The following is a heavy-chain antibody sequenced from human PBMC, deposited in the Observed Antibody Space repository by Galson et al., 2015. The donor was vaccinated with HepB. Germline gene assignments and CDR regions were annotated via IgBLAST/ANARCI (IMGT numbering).Heavy chain of an antibody. Sequence: SLRLSCAASGFTFSSYGMHWVRQAPGKGLEWVAVISYDGSNKYYADSVKGRFTISRDNSKNTLYLQMNSLRAEDTAVYYCAKDTYGDYYYLDYWGQGTLVTVSS. CDR3: AKDTYGDYYYLDY. CDR1: GFTFSSYG. CDR2: ISYDGSNK. V-gene: IGHV3-30*18. D-gene: IGHD4-17*01. J-gene: IGHJ4*02.